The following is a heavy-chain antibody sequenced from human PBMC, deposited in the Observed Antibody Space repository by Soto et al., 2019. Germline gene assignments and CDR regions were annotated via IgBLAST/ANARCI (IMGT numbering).Heavy chain of an antibody. V-gene: IGHV3-7*01. D-gene: IGHD2-15*01. CDR1: GFTFINYW. CDR3: ATEGRAGYWGGGSFRKNDY. CDR2: INEDGSAK. J-gene: IGHJ4*02. Sequence: EVQLVESGGGLVQPGGSLRLSCAASGFTFINYWMTWVRQAPGKGLEWAASINEDGSAKYYVDSVKGRFTISRDNDKSSLYLQMNSLGAEDTAIYYCATEGRAGYWGGGSFRKNDYWGQGTLVTVSS.